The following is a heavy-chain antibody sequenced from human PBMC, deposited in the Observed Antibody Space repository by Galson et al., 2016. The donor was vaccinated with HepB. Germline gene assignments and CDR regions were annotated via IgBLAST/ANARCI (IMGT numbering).Heavy chain of an antibody. V-gene: IGHV1-69*05. Sequence: CKASVGTFSTYAISWVRQAPGQGPEWMGGIIPIFGSANYPQKFQGRVTITTGESTSTAYMELRSLISDDTAVYYCVTCSSISCSRVWGFDIWGQGTLVTGSS. D-gene: IGHD2-2*01. CDR1: VGTFSTYA. CDR2: IIPIFGSA. CDR3: VTCSSISCSRVWGFDI. J-gene: IGHJ3*02.